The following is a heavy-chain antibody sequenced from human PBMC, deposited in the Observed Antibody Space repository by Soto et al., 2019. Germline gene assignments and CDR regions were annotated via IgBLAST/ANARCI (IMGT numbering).Heavy chain of an antibody. V-gene: IGHV4-31*03. D-gene: IGHD5-18*01. CDR1: GGSISSGGYY. J-gene: IGHJ4*02. Sequence: QVQLQESGPGLVKPSQTLSLTCTVSGGSISSGGYYWSWIRQHPGKGLEWIGYISYSGSTYYNPSLKSRXXIXVXXSKNQFSLKLSSVTAADTAVYYCARVVQLWYHCDYWGQGTLVTVSS. CDR2: ISYSGST. CDR3: ARVVQLWYHCDY.